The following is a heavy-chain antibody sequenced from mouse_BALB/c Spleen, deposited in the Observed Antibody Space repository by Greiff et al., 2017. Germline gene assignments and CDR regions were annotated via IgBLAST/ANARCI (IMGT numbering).Heavy chain of an antibody. Sequence: VQLQQSGAELVKPGASVKLSCKASGYTFTSYYMYWVKQRPGQGLEWIGGINPSNGGTNFNEKFKSKATLTVDKSSSTAYMQLSSLTSEDSAVYYCTTMITTGYYYAMDYWGQGTSVTVSS. V-gene: IGHV1S81*02. D-gene: IGHD2-4*01. CDR1: GYTFTSYY. J-gene: IGHJ4*01. CDR2: INPSNGGT. CDR3: TTMITTGYYYAMDY.